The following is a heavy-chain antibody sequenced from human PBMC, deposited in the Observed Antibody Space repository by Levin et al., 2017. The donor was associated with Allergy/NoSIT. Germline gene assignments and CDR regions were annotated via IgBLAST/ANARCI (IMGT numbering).Heavy chain of an antibody. D-gene: IGHD3-9*01. CDR2: MNPNSGNT. CDR1: GYTFTSYD. CDR3: ARGLGPPYYDILTGYYRGAYYYYGMDV. V-gene: IGHV1-8*01. J-gene: IGHJ6*02. Sequence: ASVKVSCKASGYTFTSYDINWVRQATGQGLEWMGWMNPNSGNTGYAQKFQGRVTMTRNTSISTAYMELSSLRSEDTAVYYCARGLGPPYYDILTGYYRGAYYYYGMDVWGQGTTVTVSS.